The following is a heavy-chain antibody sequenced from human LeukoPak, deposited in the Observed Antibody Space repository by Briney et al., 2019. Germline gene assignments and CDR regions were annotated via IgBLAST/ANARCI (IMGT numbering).Heavy chain of an antibody. D-gene: IGHD4-17*01. J-gene: IGHJ5*02. CDR2: IYHSGST. CDR1: GYSISSGYY. CDR3: ARDDYGDNNWFDP. Sequence: SETLSLTCAVSGYSISSGYYWGWIRQPPGKGLERIGSIYHSGSTYYNPSLKSRVTISVDTSKNQFSLKLSSVTAADTAVYYCARDDYGDNNWFDPWGQGTLVTVSS. V-gene: IGHV4-38-2*02.